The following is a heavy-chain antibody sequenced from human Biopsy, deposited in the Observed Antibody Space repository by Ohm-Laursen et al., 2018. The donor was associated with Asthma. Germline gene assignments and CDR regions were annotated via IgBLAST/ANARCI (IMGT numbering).Heavy chain of an antibody. CDR2: ISWSSSYT. D-gene: IGHD3-16*02. V-gene: IGHV3-11*06. Sequence: SLRLSCAAFGFSLSDYYMSWIRQAPGKGLEWVSYISWSSSYTNYADSVKGRFTISRDNAKNSLFLQMNSLRAEDTAVYYCARGGSRDLWGIYRYPWDYWGQGTLVTVSS. CDR3: ARGGSRDLWGIYRYPWDY. J-gene: IGHJ4*02. CDR1: GFSLSDYY.